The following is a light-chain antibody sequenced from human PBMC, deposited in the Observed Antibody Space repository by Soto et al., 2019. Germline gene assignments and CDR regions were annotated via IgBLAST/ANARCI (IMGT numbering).Light chain of an antibody. V-gene: IGLV1-44*01. CDR2: GSN. Sequence: QSVLTQPPSTSGTPGQRVTISCSGGSSNIGTYTVSWYQQFPETAPKLLIYGSNQRPSGVPDRFSGSKSGTSGSLSIGGLQSEDEADSYCAAWDDSLRGPTFGGGTKLTVL. CDR1: SSNIGTYT. CDR3: AAWDDSLRGPT. J-gene: IGLJ2*01.